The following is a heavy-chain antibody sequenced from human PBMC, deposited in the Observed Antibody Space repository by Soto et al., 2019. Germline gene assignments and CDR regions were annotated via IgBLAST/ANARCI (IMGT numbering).Heavy chain of an antibody. V-gene: IGHV4-31*03. CDR3: ARDRFCSGGSCYSDLFWFDP. Sequence: QVQLQESGPGLVKPSQTLSLTCTVSGGSISSGGYYWSWIRQHPGKSLEWIGYIYYSGSTYYNPSLKSRVTISVDTSKNQFSLKLSSVTAADTAVYYCARDRFCSGGSCYSDLFWFDPWGQGTLVTVSS. J-gene: IGHJ5*02. CDR2: IYYSGST. CDR1: GGSISSGGYY. D-gene: IGHD2-15*01.